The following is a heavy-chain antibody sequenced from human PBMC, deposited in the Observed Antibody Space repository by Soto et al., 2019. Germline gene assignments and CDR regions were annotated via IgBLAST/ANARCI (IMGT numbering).Heavy chain of an antibody. D-gene: IGHD1-1*01. V-gene: IGHV3-11*06. CDR2: SSDSGTFT. J-gene: IGHJ4*02. CDR1: GFTFSDYY. CDR3: ARSGDNYNLLDY. Sequence: GGSLRLSCAASGFTFSDYYMSWIPQAPGKGLEWLSYSSDSGTFTRYADSVKGRFSISRDNAKNSLYLQINSLRGEDTAIYYCARSGDNYNLLDYWGQGTPVTVSS.